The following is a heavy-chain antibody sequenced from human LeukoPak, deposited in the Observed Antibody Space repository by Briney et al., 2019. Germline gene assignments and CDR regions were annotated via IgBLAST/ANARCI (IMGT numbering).Heavy chain of an antibody. CDR3: AKGEGAFDI. J-gene: IGHJ3*02. V-gene: IGHV3-23*01. D-gene: IGHD1-26*01. CDR2: ITGGGDST. CDR1: GFTFSTYA. Sequence: GGSLRLSCAASGFTFSTYAMSWVRQTPGKGLEWVSAITGGGDSTYYADSVKGRFTISRDNSKNTLYLQMNSLRAEDTAVYYCAKGEGAFDIWGQGTMVTVSS.